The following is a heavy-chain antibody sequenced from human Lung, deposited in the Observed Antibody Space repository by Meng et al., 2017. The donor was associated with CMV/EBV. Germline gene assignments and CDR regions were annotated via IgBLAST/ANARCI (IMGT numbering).Heavy chain of an antibody. D-gene: IGHD6-19*01. CDR1: GFTFDDYA. Sequence: GGSLGLSCAASGFTFDDYAMHWVRQAPGKGLEWVSGISWNSGSIGYADSVKGRFTISRDNAKNSLYLQMNSLRAEDTALYYCAKESSGFDDWGQGTLVTGSS. CDR2: ISWNSGSI. CDR3: AKESSGFDD. J-gene: IGHJ4*02. V-gene: IGHV3-9*01.